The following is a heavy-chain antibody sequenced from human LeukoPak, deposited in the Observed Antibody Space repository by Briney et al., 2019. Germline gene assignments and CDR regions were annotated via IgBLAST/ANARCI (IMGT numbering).Heavy chain of an antibody. CDR1: GFTFSSYS. CDR2: ISSSSSYI. D-gene: IGHD3-10*01. Sequence: GGSLRLSCAASGFTFSSYSMNWVRQAPGKGLEWVSSISSSSSYIYYADSVKGRFTISRDNAKNSLYLQMNSLRAEDTAVYYCARDAGGAITMVRGVPSYYGMDVWGQGTTVTVSS. J-gene: IGHJ6*02. V-gene: IGHV3-21*01. CDR3: ARDAGGAITMVRGVPSYYGMDV.